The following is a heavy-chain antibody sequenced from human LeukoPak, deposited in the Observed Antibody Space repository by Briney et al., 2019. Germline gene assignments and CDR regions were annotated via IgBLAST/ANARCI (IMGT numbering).Heavy chain of an antibody. D-gene: IGHD6-19*01. CDR2: ISSSSSYI. J-gene: IGHJ2*01. CDR1: GFTFSSYS. V-gene: IGHV3-21*04. Sequence: GGSLRLPCAASGFTFSSYSMNWVRQAPGKGLEWVSSISSSSSYIYYADSVKGRFTISRDNSKNTLYLQMNSLRTEDTAVYYCAKDLRYSSGWDHWYFDLWGRGTLVTVSS. CDR3: AKDLRYSSGWDHWYFDL.